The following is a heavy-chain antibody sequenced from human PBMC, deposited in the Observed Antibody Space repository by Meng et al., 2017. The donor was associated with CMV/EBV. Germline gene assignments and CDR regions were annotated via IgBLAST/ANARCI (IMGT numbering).Heavy chain of an antibody. CDR1: GYTFTGYY. CDR2: INPNSGGT. D-gene: IGHD6-13*01. Sequence: ASVKVSCKASGYTFTGYYMHWVRQAPGQGLEWMGWINPNSGGTNYAQKFQGRVTMTRDTSISTAYMELSRLRSDDPAVYYCARSPTNQEDSSSWYSLIQDWFDPWGQGTLVTVSS. V-gene: IGHV1-2*02. J-gene: IGHJ5*02. CDR3: ARSPTNQEDSSSWYSLIQDWFDP.